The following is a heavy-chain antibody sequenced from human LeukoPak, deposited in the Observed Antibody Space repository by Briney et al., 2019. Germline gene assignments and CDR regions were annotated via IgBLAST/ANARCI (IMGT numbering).Heavy chain of an antibody. CDR2: IWYDGSNK. V-gene: IGHV3-33*01. CDR1: GFTFSSYG. J-gene: IGHJ4*02. Sequence: GGSLRLSCAASGFTFSSYGMHWVRQAPGKGLEWVAVIWYDGSNKYYADSVKGRFTISRDNSKNTLYLQMNSLRAEDTAVYYCARDIVVVPAAAPGVDYWGQGTLVTVSS. CDR3: ARDIVVVPAAAPGVDY. D-gene: IGHD2-2*01.